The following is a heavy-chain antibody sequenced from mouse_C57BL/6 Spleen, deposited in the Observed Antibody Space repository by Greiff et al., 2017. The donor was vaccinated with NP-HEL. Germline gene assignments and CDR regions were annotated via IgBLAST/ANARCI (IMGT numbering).Heavy chain of an antibody. D-gene: IGHD1-1*01. CDR3: ARQGSSKYFDV. CDR1: GFTFSSYG. Sequence: EVQRVESGGDLVKPGGSLKLSCAASGFTFSSYGMSWVRQTPDKRLEWVATISSGGSYTYYPDSVKGRFTISRDNAKNTLYLQMSSLKSEDTAMYYCARQGSSKYFDVWGTGTTVTVSS. J-gene: IGHJ1*03. CDR2: ISSGGSYT. V-gene: IGHV5-6*01.